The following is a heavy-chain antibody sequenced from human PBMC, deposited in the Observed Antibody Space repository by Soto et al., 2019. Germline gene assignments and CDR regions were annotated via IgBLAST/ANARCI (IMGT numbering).Heavy chain of an antibody. J-gene: IGHJ5*02. CDR3: ARGGRVVRGALRGVGWFDP. D-gene: IGHD3-10*01. CDR1: GYTFTSYD. Sequence: GASVKVSCKASGYTFTSYDINWVRQATGQGLEWMGWMNPNSGNTGYAQKFQGRVTMTRNTSISTAYMELSSLRSEDTAVYYCARGGRVVRGALRGVGWFDPWGQGTLVTVSS. CDR2: MNPNSGNT. V-gene: IGHV1-8*01.